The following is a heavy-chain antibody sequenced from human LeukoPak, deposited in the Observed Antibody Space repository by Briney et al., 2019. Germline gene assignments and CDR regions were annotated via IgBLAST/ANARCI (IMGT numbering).Heavy chain of an antibody. J-gene: IGHJ4*02. CDR1: GGSISSGDYY. CDR3: ARVRAARHTEVDY. V-gene: IGHV4-30-4*08. Sequence: PWETLSLTCTVSGGSISSGDYYWSWIRQPPGKGLEWIGYIYYSGSTYYNPSLKSRVTISVDTSKNQFSLKLSSVTAADTAVYYCARVRAARHTEVDYWGQGTLVTVSS. CDR2: IYYSGST. D-gene: IGHD6-6*01.